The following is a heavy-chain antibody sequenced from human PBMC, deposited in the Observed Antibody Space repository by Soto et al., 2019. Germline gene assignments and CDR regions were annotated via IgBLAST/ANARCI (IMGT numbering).Heavy chain of an antibody. CDR3: ARQYITVFGEMNFRLVLDYFDF. J-gene: IGHJ4*02. Sequence: PSETLSLTCTVSGASISTSSSYYWGWIRQPPGKGREWIGSIYYSGTAYYNPSLKSRVTVSVDRSTNQFSLRLSSVTAADTAVYYCARQYITVFGEMNFRLVLDYFDFWGQGTQVTVSS. V-gene: IGHV4-39*01. D-gene: IGHD3-3*01. CDR2: IYYSGTA. CDR1: GASISTSSSYY.